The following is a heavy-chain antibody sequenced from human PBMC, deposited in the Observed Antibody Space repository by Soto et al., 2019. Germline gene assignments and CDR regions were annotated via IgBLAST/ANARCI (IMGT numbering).Heavy chain of an antibody. CDR2: IYPSGNT. V-gene: IGHV4-4*02. CDR1: GGSISSDHW. D-gene: IGHD2-2*01. Sequence: QVELQESGPGLVKLSGTLSLTCAVSGGSISSDHWWTWVRQSPEKGLEWIGEIYPSGNTNYNPSFRSRVAISIDKSKNQFSLELRFVTAADTAVYFCARDSKPNLDYLGQGTLVTVSS. CDR3: ARDSKPNLDY. J-gene: IGHJ4*02.